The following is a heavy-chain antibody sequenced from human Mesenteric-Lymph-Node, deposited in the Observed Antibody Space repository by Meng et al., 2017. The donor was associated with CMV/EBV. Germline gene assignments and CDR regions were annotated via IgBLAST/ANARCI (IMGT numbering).Heavy chain of an antibody. CDR3: ARDLFDSSGTPLLFDY. J-gene: IGHJ4*02. V-gene: IGHV3-13*01. CDR1: GFTFSSYD. Sequence: GESLKISCAASGFTFSSYDMHWVRQATGKGLEWVSTIGTGGDTYYPGSVKGRFTISRDNSKNTLYLQMNSLRAEDTAVYYCARDLFDSSGTPLLFDYWGQGTLVTVSS. CDR2: IGTGGDT. D-gene: IGHD3-22*01.